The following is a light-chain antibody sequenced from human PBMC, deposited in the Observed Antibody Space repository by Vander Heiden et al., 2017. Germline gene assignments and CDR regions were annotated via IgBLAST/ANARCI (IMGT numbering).Light chain of an antibody. V-gene: IGLV2-14*01. CDR2: DVS. CDR3: NSYTSSDTVL. CDR1: SIDIGGYTF. J-gene: IGLJ2*01. Sequence: QSALPQPAPVSGSPGQPTAFPFTGTSIDIGGYTFDSWYQQHPAKSPNLLIHDVSERPSGVSNRSTASKSGNTASLTVSGLEAEDEADYFCNSYTSSDTVLFGGGTKLTVL.